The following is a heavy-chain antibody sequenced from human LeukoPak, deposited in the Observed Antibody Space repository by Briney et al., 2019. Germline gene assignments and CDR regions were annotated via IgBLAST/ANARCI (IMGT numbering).Heavy chain of an antibody. CDR1: GFTFSSYG. V-gene: IGHV3-30*18. D-gene: IGHD4-17*01. J-gene: IGHJ6*02. CDR2: ISYDGSNK. Sequence: GGSPRLSCAASGFTFSSYGMHWVRQAPGKGLEWVAVISYDGSNKYYADSVKGRFTFSRDNSKNTLYLQMNSLRAEDTAVYYCAKNDYGDYLGDYYYGMDVWGQGTTVTVSS. CDR3: AKNDYGDYLGDYYYGMDV.